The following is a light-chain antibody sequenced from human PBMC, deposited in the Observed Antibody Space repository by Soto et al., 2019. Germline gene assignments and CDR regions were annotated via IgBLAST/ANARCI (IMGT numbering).Light chain of an antibody. J-gene: IGKJ4*01. CDR2: GAS. Sequence: IVLTQSPGTLSLSPGERATLSCRASQSVSSSYLAWYQQKPGQAPRLLIYGASSRATGIPDRFSGSGSGTDFTLTISRXEPEDFAVYYCQQYGSSPLTFGGGTKVDIK. V-gene: IGKV3-20*01. CDR3: QQYGSSPLT. CDR1: QSVSSSY.